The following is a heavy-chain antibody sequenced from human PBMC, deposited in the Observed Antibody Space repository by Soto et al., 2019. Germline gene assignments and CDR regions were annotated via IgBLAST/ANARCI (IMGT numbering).Heavy chain of an antibody. CDR3: TRHIRGDALEI. CDR2: IYYSGST. Sequence: SETLSLTCTVSGGSMNTYYWGWFRQPPGKGLEWIGYIYYSGSTNYNPSLKSRVTISVDTSKNQFSLKLSSVTAADTAVYYCTRHIRGDALEIWGQGTMVTVSS. D-gene: IGHD3-10*01. V-gene: IGHV4-59*08. CDR1: GGSMNTYY. J-gene: IGHJ3*02.